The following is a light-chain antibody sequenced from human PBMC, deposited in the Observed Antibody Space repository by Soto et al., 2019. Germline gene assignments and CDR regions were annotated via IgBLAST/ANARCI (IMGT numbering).Light chain of an antibody. CDR1: QSITNY. CDR2: AAS. V-gene: IGKV1-39*01. J-gene: IGKJ2*02. Sequence: DIQMTQSPSSLFAFVGDRVTITCRASQSITNYLNWYQQRPGKPPELLIYAASDLQSGVPPRFSGRGSGTDFTLTISNLQPEDFATYYWQQTYMPACTFGQGTKLEIK. CDR3: QQTYMPACT.